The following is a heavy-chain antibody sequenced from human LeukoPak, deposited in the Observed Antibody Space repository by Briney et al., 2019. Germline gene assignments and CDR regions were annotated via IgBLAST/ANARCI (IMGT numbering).Heavy chain of an antibody. D-gene: IGHD2-8*02. Sequence: GGSLILSCGASGFTFSRDWMSWVRQAPGKGLEWVDSVKQDGIETQYVDSVKGRFTISRDNAKNSVYLQMNSLRVQDTAVCYCARDGTGFDYWGQGTLVTVSS. V-gene: IGHV3-7*01. J-gene: IGHJ4*02. CDR1: GFTFSRDW. CDR3: ARDGTGFDY. CDR2: VKQDGIET.